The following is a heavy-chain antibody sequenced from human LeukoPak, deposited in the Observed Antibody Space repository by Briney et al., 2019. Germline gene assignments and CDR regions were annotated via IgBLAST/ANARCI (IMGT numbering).Heavy chain of an antibody. CDR2: FSGSGGST. Sequence: GGSLRLSCAASGFTFSSYAMSWVRQAPGKGLEWVSAFSGSGGSTYYADSVKGRFTISRDNSKNTLYLQMSSLRAEDTAVYYCAKDGNYDILTGYSDYWGQGTLVTVSS. CDR3: AKDGNYDILTGYSDY. V-gene: IGHV3-23*01. D-gene: IGHD3-9*01. J-gene: IGHJ4*02. CDR1: GFTFSSYA.